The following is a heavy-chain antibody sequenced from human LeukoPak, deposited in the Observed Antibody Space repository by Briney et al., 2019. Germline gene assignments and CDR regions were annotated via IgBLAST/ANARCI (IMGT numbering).Heavy chain of an antibody. J-gene: IGHJ5*02. V-gene: IGHV3-48*01. CDR1: GFTFSSYS. CDR2: IRSTGDT. D-gene: IGHD5-12*01. CDR3: ARDAGNSGYGCDL. Sequence: GGSLRLSCAASGFTFSSYSMNWVRQAPGKGLEWVSHIRSTGDTFYADSVKGRFTISRDNARNSLYLQMNSLRAEDTAMYYCARDAGNSGYGCDLWGQGTLVTVSS.